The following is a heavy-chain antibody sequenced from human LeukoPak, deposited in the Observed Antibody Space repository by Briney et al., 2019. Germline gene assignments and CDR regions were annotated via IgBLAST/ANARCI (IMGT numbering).Heavy chain of an antibody. CDR3: ARQRSYNWHFDL. V-gene: IGHV4-30-4*02. Sequence: PSDTLSLTCTVSGGSISSDDYYWSWIRQHPGKGLEWIGYIHYSGSTYYNPSLKSRLTISVDTSKNQFSLELSSVTAADTAVYYCARQRSYNWHFDLWGRGTLVTVSS. CDR2: IHYSGST. J-gene: IGHJ2*01. D-gene: IGHD3-10*01. CDR1: GGSISSDDYY.